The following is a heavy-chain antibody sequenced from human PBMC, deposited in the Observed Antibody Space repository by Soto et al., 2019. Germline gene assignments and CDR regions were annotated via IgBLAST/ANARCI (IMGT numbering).Heavy chain of an antibody. Sequence: GGSLRLSCAASGFTFSSYGMHWVRQAPGKGLEWVAVIWYDGSNKYYADSVKGRFTISRDNSKNTLYLQMNSLRAEDTAVYYCARDGATSCYTCYYYYYMDVWGKGTTVTVS. D-gene: IGHD2-2*02. CDR3: ARDGATSCYTCYYYYYMDV. J-gene: IGHJ6*03. CDR1: GFTFSSYG. CDR2: IWYDGSNK. V-gene: IGHV3-33*01.